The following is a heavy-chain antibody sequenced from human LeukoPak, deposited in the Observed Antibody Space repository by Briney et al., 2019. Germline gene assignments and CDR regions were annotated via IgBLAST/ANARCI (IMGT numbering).Heavy chain of an antibody. D-gene: IGHD3-10*02. CDR2: ISSNGSTI. CDR3: AELGITMIGGV. J-gene: IGHJ6*04. Sequence: GGSLRLSCAASGFTLSSYEMNWLRQARGQGLEWVSYISSNGSTIYYADSVKGRFTISRDNAKNSLYLQMNSLRAEDTAVYYCAELGITMIGGVWGKGTTVTISS. V-gene: IGHV3-48*03. CDR1: GFTLSSYE.